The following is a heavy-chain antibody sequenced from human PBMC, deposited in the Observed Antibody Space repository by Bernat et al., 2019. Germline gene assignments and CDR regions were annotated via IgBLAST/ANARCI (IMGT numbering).Heavy chain of an antibody. CDR2: IKQDGSEE. D-gene: IGHD2-2*01. J-gene: IGHJ4*02. CDR1: GFTFSSYW. CDR3: AREGVVVLAAWVDY. Sequence: EVQLVESGGGLVQPGGSLRLSCAASGFTFSSYWMHWVRQAPGKGLKWVAAIKQDGSEEYYVDSVKGRFTISRDNAKNSLHLQMNSLRAEDTAVYYCAREGVVVLAAWVDYWGQGTLVTVSS. V-gene: IGHV3-7*03.